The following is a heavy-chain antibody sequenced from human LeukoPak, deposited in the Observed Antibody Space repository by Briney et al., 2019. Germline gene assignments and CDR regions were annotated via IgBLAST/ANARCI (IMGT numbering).Heavy chain of an antibody. CDR3: ARDESDFSKVAY. CDR2: IQYSGRT. CDR1: GGSISSNW. D-gene: IGHD4-11*01. J-gene: IGHJ4*02. V-gene: IGHV4-4*02. Sequence: PSGTLSLTCAVSGGSISSNWWTWVRHPPGKGLEWIGEIQYSGRTNYNPSLKSRVTISLDKSKKQFSLNLYSVTAADAAMYYCARDESDFSKVAYWGQGTLVIVSS.